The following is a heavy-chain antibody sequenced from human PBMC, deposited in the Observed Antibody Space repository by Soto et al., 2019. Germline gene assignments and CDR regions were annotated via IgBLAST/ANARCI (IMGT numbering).Heavy chain of an antibody. CDR1: GFTFSSYS. J-gene: IGHJ5*02. V-gene: IGHV3-21*01. D-gene: IGHD2-8*01. CDR2: ISSSSSYI. Sequence: GGSLRLSCAASGFTFSSYSMNWVRQAPGKGLEWVSSISSSSSYIYYADSVKGRFTISRDNAKNSLYLQMNSLRAEDTAVYYCARDLFPPSEPPYCTNGVCHGSDPWGQGTLVTVSS. CDR3: ARDLFPPSEPPYCTNGVCHGSDP.